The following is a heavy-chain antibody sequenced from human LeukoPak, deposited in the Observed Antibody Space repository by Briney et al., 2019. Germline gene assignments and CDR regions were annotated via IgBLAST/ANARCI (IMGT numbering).Heavy chain of an antibody. V-gene: IGHV4-4*02. CDR3: AREARDSSGYPNSAFDI. J-gene: IGHJ3*02. D-gene: IGHD3-22*01. Sequence: PSETLSLTCAVSGGSISSSNWWSWVRQPPGKGLEWIGYIYYSGSTNYNPSLKSRVTISVDTSKNQFSLKLSSVTAADTAVYYCAREARDSSGYPNSAFDIWGQGTMVTVSS. CDR2: IYYSGST. CDR1: GGSISSSNW.